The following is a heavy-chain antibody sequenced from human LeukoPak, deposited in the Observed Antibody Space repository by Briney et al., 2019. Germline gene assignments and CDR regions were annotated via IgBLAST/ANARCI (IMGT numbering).Heavy chain of an antibody. D-gene: IGHD3-3*01. V-gene: IGHV1-8*01. CDR2: TNPNSGNT. CDR1: GYTFTSYD. Sequence: ASVKVSFKASGYTFTSYDINWVRQATGQGLEWMGWTNPNSGNTGYAQKFQGRVTMTRNTSISTAYMELSSLRSEDTAVYYCARGVRFLEWLSSTYYFDYWGQGTLVTVSS. J-gene: IGHJ4*02. CDR3: ARGVRFLEWLSSTYYFDY.